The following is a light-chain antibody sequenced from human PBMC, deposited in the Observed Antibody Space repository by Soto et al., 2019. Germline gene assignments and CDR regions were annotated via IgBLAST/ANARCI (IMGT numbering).Light chain of an antibody. J-gene: IGKJ4*01. Sequence: EIVLTQSPATLSLSPGERATLSCRATENINNYLAWYQQKPGQAPRLLIYDVFNRATGIPARFSGSGSGTDFTLTISCLEPEDFAVYYCQQRSKWPLTFGGGTKVEIK. CDR2: DVF. CDR3: QQRSKWPLT. CDR1: ENINNY. V-gene: IGKV3-11*01.